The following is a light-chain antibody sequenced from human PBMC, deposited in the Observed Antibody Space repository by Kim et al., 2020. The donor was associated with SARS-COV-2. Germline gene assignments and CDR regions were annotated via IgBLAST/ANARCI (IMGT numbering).Light chain of an antibody. J-gene: IGLJ2*01. CDR1: SGDIGGYNY. V-gene: IGLV2-11*01. CDR3: CSYSGRYTFV. Sequence: GQSVPISCTGTSGDIGGYNYVSWYQHHPGKAPKLMIYDVNKWPSGVPDRFSGSKSGNTASLTISGLQVEDEADYYCCSYSGRYTFVFGGGTQLTVL. CDR2: DVN.